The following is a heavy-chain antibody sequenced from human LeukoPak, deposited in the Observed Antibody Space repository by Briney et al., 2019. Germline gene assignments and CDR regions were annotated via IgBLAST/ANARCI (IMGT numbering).Heavy chain of an antibody. Sequence: SETLSLTCAVSGGSISSSNWWSWVRQPPGKGLEWIGEIYHSGSTNYNPSLKSRVTISVDKSKNQFSLKLSSVTAADTAVYYCARGGRDGYKWYFQHWGQGTLVTVSS. CDR2: IYHSGST. CDR1: GGSISSSNW. CDR3: ARGGRDGYKWYFQH. D-gene: IGHD5-24*01. J-gene: IGHJ1*01. V-gene: IGHV4-4*02.